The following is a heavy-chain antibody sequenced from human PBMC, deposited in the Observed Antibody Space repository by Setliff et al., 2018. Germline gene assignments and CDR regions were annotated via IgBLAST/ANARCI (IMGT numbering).Heavy chain of an antibody. CDR2: FHTGGST. CDR1: GDSISSGSYY. J-gene: IGHJ5*02. V-gene: IGHV4-61*09. CDR3: ARAGPTVTFFRVLVISWWDP. D-gene: IGHD3-3*01. Sequence: SETLSLTCTVSGDSISSGSYYWTWIRQPAGKGLEWIGHFHTGGSTNYNRSPRSRVSISEDTSKNQFSLKLSSVTAADTATYYCARAGPTVTFFRVLVISWWDPWGQGSLVTVSS.